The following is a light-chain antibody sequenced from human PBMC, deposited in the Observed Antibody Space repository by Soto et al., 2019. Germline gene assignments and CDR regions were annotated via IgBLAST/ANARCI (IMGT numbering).Light chain of an antibody. CDR1: QDISNY. CDR2: AAS. Sequence: DIQMTQSPSSLSASVGDRVTITCRASQDISNYLAWYQQKPGKVPKVLIYAASTLQSGVPSRFSGSGSGTDFTLTISSLQPEDVATYYCPKYNSAPFTFGPGTKVDIK. V-gene: IGKV1-27*01. J-gene: IGKJ3*01. CDR3: PKYNSAPFT.